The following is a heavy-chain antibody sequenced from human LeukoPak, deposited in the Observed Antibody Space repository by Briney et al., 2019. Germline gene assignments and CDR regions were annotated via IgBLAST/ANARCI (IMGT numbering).Heavy chain of an antibody. V-gene: IGHV3-33*01. D-gene: IGHD2-2*02. CDR1: GFTFSSYG. CDR3: AGYNCSSTTCYTGGFDY. CDR2: IWYDGSNK. J-gene: IGHJ4*02. Sequence: PGGSLRLSCAASGFTFSSYGMHWVRQAPGKGLEWVAVIWYDGSNKYYADSVKGRFTISRDNSKNTLYLQMNSLRAEDTAVYYCAGYNCSSTTCYTGGFDYWGQGTLVTVSS.